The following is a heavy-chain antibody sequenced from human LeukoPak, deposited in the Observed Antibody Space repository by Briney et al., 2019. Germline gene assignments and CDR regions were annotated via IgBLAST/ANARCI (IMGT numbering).Heavy chain of an antibody. J-gene: IGHJ5*02. D-gene: IGHD3-22*01. Sequence: SETLSLTRTVSGGSISGYYWSWIRQPAGKGLEWIGHIYSSGTTNYNPSLKSRVTMSMDTSKNQFSLRLTSVTAADTAVYYCAREGSSAYAWFDPWGQGTLVTVSS. CDR3: AREGSSAYAWFDP. CDR2: IYSSGTT. CDR1: GGSISGYY. V-gene: IGHV4-4*07.